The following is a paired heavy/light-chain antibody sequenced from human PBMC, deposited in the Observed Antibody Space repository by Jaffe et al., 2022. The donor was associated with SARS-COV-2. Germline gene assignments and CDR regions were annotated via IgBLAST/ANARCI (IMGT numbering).Light chain of an antibody. Sequence: EIVLTQSPGTLSLSPGEGATLSCRASQTISSNSLAWYQHKTGQAPRLLIFGASNRASGVPDRFSGTGSGTDFTLRISRLEPEDFAVYYCQHYDRSNRPFGQGTKLEVK. CDR3: QHYDRSNRP. J-gene: IGKJ1*01. V-gene: IGKV3-20*01. CDR1: QTISSNS. CDR2: GAS.
Heavy chain of an antibody. CDR2: ISAAGDTA. D-gene: IGHD3-22*01. V-gene: IGHV3-23*01. CDR1: GSSFSLFS. J-gene: IGHJ5*01. CDR3: TKDDLDYFDSYGSDS. Sequence: EVQLLDSGGGLVQPGGSLRLSCSASGSSFSLFSMNWVRQAPGKGLEWVSTISAAGDTAFYADSVRGRFTISRDNSKNTLYLQMDSLRAEDTARYYCTKDDLDYFDSYGSDSWGQGTLVTVSS.